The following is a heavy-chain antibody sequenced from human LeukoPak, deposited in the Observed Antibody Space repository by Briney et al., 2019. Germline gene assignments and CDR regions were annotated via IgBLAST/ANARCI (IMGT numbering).Heavy chain of an antibody. CDR3: AKDKDSTNWYFDY. Sequence: GESLRLSCAASGFTFSSHGMHWVRQAPGKGLEWVAFIRYDGTNKYYADSVKGRFTISRDNSKNTLYLQMNSLRAEDTAVYYCAKDKDSTNWYFDYWGQGTLVTVSS. V-gene: IGHV3-30*02. D-gene: IGHD2-15*01. J-gene: IGHJ4*02. CDR2: IRYDGTNK. CDR1: GFTFSSHG.